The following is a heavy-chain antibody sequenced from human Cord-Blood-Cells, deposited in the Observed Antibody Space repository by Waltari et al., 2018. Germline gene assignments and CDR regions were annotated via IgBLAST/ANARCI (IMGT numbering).Heavy chain of an antibody. V-gene: IGHV1-69*04. CDR1: GGTFSSYA. CDR2: IIPILGIA. J-gene: IGHJ3*02. Sequence: QVQLVQSGAEVKKPGSSVKVSCKASGGTFSSYAISGVRQAPGQGLEWMGGIIPILGIANYAQKFQGRVTITADESTSTAYMELSSLRSEDTAVYYCARGSGILTGSAFDIWGQGTMVTVSS. D-gene: IGHD3-9*01. CDR3: ARGSGILTGSAFDI.